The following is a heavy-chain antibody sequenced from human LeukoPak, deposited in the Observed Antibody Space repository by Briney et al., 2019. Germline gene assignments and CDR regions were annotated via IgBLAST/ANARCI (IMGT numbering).Heavy chain of an antibody. CDR2: ISSGSRTI. CDR1: GFTFSSYS. D-gene: IGHD5-12*01. Sequence: PGGSLRLSCAASGFTFSSYSMNWVRQAPGKGLGWISYISSGSRTIYYADSVKGRFTISRDNAKNSLYLQMNSLRAEDTALYYCARDSGYYADTSANDYWGQGTLVTVSS. CDR3: ARDSGYYADTSANDY. V-gene: IGHV3-48*01. J-gene: IGHJ4*02.